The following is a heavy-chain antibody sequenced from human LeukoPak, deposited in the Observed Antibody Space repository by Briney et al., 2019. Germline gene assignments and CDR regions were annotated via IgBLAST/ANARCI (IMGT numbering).Heavy chain of an antibody. Sequence: SETLSLTCTVSGGSISSYYWSWIRQPAGKGLEWIGRIYASGSTNYNPSLKSRVTMSVDTSKNQFSLKLSSVTAADTAVYYCARDHSSGWSSGANWYFDLWGRGTLVTVSS. V-gene: IGHV4-4*07. CDR1: GGSISSYY. D-gene: IGHD6-19*01. J-gene: IGHJ2*01. CDR3: ARDHSSGWSSGANWYFDL. CDR2: IYASGST.